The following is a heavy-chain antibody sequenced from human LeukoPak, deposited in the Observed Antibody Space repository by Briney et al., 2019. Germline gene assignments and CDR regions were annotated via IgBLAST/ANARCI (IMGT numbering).Heavy chain of an antibody. Sequence: GGSLRLSRAASGFTFSSYGMHWVRQATGKGLEWVAVIWYDGSNKYYADSVKGRFTISRDNSKNTLYLQMNSLRAEDTAVYYCARALDTAMVYWGQGTLVTVSS. CDR3: ARALDTAMVY. V-gene: IGHV3-33*01. J-gene: IGHJ4*02. D-gene: IGHD5-18*01. CDR2: IWYDGSNK. CDR1: GFTFSSYG.